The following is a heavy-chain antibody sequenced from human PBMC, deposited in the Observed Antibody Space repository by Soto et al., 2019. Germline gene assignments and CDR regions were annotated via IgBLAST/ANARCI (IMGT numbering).Heavy chain of an antibody. Sequence: PSETLSLTCAVSGGSISSGNWWSWVRQSPRKGLEWIGEISHSGNTNHNPSLKSRVTISVDTSKNQFSLKLSSVTAADTAVYYCASITAMVPHFDYWGQGTLVTVSS. CDR1: GGSISSGNW. V-gene: IGHV4-4*02. CDR2: ISHSGNT. D-gene: IGHD5-18*01. CDR3: ASITAMVPHFDY. J-gene: IGHJ4*02.